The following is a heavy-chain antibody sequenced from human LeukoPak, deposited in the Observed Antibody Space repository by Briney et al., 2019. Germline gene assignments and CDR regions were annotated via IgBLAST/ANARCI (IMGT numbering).Heavy chain of an antibody. Sequence: ASVTVSCKASGYSFTNYGINWVRRATGQGLEWMGWMNPKSGDTGCSQKFQGRVTMTEDTSTDTAYMELSSLRSEDTAVYYCATFGYDILTGYYNSDYWGPGTLVTVSS. CDR3: ATFGYDILTGYYNSDY. D-gene: IGHD3-9*01. V-gene: IGHV1-8*02. J-gene: IGHJ4*02. CDR2: MNPKSGDT. CDR1: GYSFTNYG.